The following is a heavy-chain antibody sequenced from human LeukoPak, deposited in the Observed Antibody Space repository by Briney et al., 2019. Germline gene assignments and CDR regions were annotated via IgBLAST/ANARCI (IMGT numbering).Heavy chain of an antibody. Sequence: VSGPTLVNPTQTLTLTCIFSGFSLSTSGVGVGWIRQPPGKALEWLALIYWNDDKRYSPSLKSRLTITKDTSKNQVVLTMTNMDPVDTATYYCAHRLVSYYDFWSGSDAFDIWGQGTMVTVS. CDR2: IYWNDDK. J-gene: IGHJ3*02. V-gene: IGHV2-5*01. CDR1: GFSLSTSGVG. D-gene: IGHD3-3*01. CDR3: AHRLVSYYDFWSGSDAFDI.